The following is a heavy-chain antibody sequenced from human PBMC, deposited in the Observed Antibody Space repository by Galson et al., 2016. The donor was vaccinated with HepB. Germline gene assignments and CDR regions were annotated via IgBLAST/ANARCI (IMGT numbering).Heavy chain of an antibody. D-gene: IGHD3-9*01. CDR1: GGSISSGDYY. CDR2: IYYSGST. J-gene: IGHJ4*02. CDR3: ARTYYDILTGERYFDY. V-gene: IGHV4-31*11. Sequence: TLSLTCAVSGGSISSGDYYWSWLRQHPGKGLEWIGYIYYSGSTYYKPSPRSRVTISLDTSKNQFSLNLTSVTAADTAVYFCARTYYDILTGERYFDYWGQGTLVTVSS.